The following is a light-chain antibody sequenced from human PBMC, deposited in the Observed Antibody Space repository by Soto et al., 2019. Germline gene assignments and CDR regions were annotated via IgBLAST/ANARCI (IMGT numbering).Light chain of an antibody. V-gene: IGKV3-20*01. CDR3: QQYSTSLYT. Sequence: EIVLTQSPGALSLSPGERATLSCRASQSVGSNYLAWYQQKPGQAPRLVVYGASTRATGIPDRFSGSGSGTDFTLTISRLEPEDFAVYYCQQYSTSLYTFGQGTKLEIK. CDR1: QSVGSNY. J-gene: IGKJ2*01. CDR2: GAS.